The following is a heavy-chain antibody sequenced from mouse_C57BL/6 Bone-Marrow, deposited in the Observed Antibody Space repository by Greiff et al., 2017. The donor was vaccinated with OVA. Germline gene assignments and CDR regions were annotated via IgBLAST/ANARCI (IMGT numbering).Heavy chain of an antibody. CDR2: IDPETGGT. V-gene: IGHV1-15*01. CDR3: TRSPGGYFDY. Sequence: VKLMESGAELVRPGASVTLSCQASCYTFTDYEMHWVKQTPVHGLEWIGAIDPETGGTAYNQKFKGKAILTADKSSSTAYMELRSLTSEDSAVYYCTRSPGGYFDYWGQGTTLTVSS. J-gene: IGHJ2*01. CDR1: CYTFTDYE.